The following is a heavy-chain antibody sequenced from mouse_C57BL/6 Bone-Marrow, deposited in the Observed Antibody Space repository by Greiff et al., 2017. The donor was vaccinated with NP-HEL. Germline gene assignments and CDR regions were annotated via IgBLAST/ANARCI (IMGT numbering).Heavy chain of an antibody. CDR3: ARHYYSNYFDY. D-gene: IGHD2-5*01. J-gene: IGHJ2*01. CDR2: ISSGGSYT. CDR1: GFTFSSYG. Sequence: EVKLVESGGDLVKPGGSLKLSCAASGFTFSSYGMSWVRQTPDKRLEWVATISSGGSYTYYPYRVKGRFTISRDNAKNTLYLQMSSLKSEDTAMYYCARHYYSNYFDYWGQGTTLTVSS. V-gene: IGHV5-6*01.